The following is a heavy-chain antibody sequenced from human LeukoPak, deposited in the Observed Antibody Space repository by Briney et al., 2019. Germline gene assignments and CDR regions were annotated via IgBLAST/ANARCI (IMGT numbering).Heavy chain of an antibody. CDR3: AKATSAYGDPLFDY. V-gene: IGHV3-23*01. D-gene: IGHD4-17*01. CDR1: GFTFSSYA. CDR2: ISGSGGST. Sequence: PGGSLRLSCAASGFTFSSYAMSWVRQAPGKGLEWVSAISGSGGSTYYADSVKGRFTIFRDNSKNTLYLQMNSLRAEDTAVYYCAKATSAYGDPLFDYWGQGTLVTVSS. J-gene: IGHJ4*02.